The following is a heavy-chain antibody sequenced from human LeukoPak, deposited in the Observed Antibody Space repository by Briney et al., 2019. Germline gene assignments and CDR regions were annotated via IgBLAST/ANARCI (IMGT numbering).Heavy chain of an antibody. D-gene: IGHD3-22*01. V-gene: IGHV4-34*01. Sequence: SETLSLTCAVYGGSFSNYYWSWIRQPPGKGLEWIGEINRSGSTVYNPSLKSRVTISVDTSKNQFSLKLSSVTAADTAVYYCARSSEGRYYYDSSGYSYYYYYMDVWGKGTTVTISS. CDR2: INRSGST. CDR1: GGSFSNYY. CDR3: ARSSEGRYYYDSSGYSYYYYYMDV. J-gene: IGHJ6*03.